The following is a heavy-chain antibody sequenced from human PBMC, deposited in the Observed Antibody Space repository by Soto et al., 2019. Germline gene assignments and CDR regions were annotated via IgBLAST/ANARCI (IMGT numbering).Heavy chain of an antibody. D-gene: IGHD6-6*01. CDR2: IYYSGST. CDR1: GGSISSYY. CDR3: ARVEDIEVRPDLRAFDI. Sequence: SETLSLTCTVSGGSISSYYWSWIRQPPGKGLEWIGYIYYSGSTNYNPSLKSRVTISVDTSKNQFSLKLSSVTAADTAVYYCARVEDIEVRPDLRAFDIWGQGTMVTVSS. V-gene: IGHV4-59*01. J-gene: IGHJ3*02.